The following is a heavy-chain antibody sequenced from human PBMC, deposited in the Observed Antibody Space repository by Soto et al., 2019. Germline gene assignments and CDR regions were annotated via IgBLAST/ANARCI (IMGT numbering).Heavy chain of an antibody. Sequence: PGESLKISCKGSGYSFTSYWIGWVRQMPGKGLEWMGIIYPGDSDTRYSPSFQGQVTISADKSISTAYLQWSSLKASDTAMYYCARAPLTCGSNSCYDYYYGMDVWGQGTTVTVSS. CDR2: IYPGDSDT. CDR3: ARAPLTCGSNSCYDYYYGMDV. CDR1: GYSFTSYW. V-gene: IGHV5-51*01. J-gene: IGHJ6*02. D-gene: IGHD2-2*01.